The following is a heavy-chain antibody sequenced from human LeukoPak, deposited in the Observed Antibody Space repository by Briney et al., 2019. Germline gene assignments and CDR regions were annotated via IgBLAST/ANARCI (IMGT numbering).Heavy chain of an antibody. D-gene: IGHD3-22*01. CDR2: IYYSGST. J-gene: IGHJ4*02. Sequence: SETLSLTCTVSGGSISSGGYYWSWIRQHPGKGLEWIGYIYYSGSTYYNPPLKSRVTISVDTSKNQFSLKLSSVTAADTAVYYCASGPDSSGYYYLSYFDYWGQGTLVTVSS. CDR3: ASGPDSSGYYYLSYFDY. CDR1: GGSISSGGYY. V-gene: IGHV4-31*03.